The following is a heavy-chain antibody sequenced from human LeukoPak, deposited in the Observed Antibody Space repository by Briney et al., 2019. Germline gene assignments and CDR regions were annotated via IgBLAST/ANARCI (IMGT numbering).Heavy chain of an antibody. Sequence: AAVKVSYKACGYTFTQYDLHWVRQATGQGLEWMGWMNPNRGNKHYAQKSQDRVTMTRNTSISTAYMELGSLRSEDTAVYYCASWAYYYDSSGYYYQNWFDPWGQGTLVTVSS. CDR2: MNPNRGNK. CDR1: GYTFTQYD. J-gene: IGHJ5*02. V-gene: IGHV1-8*01. CDR3: ASWAYYYDSSGYYYQNWFDP. D-gene: IGHD3-22*01.